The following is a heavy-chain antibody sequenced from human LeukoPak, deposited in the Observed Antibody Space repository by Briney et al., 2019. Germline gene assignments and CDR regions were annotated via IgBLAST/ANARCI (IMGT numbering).Heavy chain of an antibody. V-gene: IGHV1-18*01. CDR1: GYTFTSYG. J-gene: IGHJ4*02. CDR3: ARGYDFWSGYSDY. D-gene: IGHD3-3*01. Sequence: GASVKVSFKASGYTFTSYGISWVRQAPGQGLEWMGWISAYNGNTNYAQKLQGRVTMTTDTSTSTACMELRSLRSDDTAVYYCARGYDFWSGYSDYWGQGTLVTVSS. CDR2: ISAYNGNT.